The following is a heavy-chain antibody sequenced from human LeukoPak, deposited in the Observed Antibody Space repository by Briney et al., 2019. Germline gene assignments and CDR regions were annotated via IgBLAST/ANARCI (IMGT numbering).Heavy chain of an antibody. Sequence: GGSLRLSCAASGVTLSTYAMSWARQAPGKGLEWVSGISSSGSGDNTYYADSVKGRFTISRDSSKNTLYLQMNSLRAEDTAVYYCARDYGTFGVVIPLDYWGQGTLVTVSS. J-gene: IGHJ4*02. CDR3: ARDYGTFGVVIPLDY. V-gene: IGHV3-23*01. CDR1: GVTLSTYA. CDR2: ISSSGSGDNT. D-gene: IGHD3-3*01.